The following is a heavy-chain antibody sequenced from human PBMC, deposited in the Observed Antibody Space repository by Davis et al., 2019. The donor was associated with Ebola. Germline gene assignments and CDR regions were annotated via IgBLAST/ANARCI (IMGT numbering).Heavy chain of an antibody. D-gene: IGHD1-20*01. Sequence: SVKVSCKASGGTFSSYAISWVRQAPGQGLEWMGGIIPIFGTANYAQKFQGRVTITADESTSTAYMELSSLRSEDTAVYYCARSGGGNWNVPDYWGQGTLVTVSS. CDR3: ARSGGGNWNVPDY. V-gene: IGHV1-69*13. CDR1: GGTFSSYA. CDR2: IIPIFGTA. J-gene: IGHJ4*02.